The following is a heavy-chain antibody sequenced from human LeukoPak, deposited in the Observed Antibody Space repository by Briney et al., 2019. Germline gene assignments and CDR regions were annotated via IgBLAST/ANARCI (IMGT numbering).Heavy chain of an antibody. Sequence: SETLSLTCAVYGGSFSGYYWSWIRQPPGKGLEWIGEINHSGSTNYNSSLKSRVTISVDTSKNQFSLRLSSVTAADTAVYYCARLQFGSSTKFWFDPWGQGTLVTVSS. CDR2: INHSGST. CDR1: GGSFSGYY. V-gene: IGHV4-34*01. J-gene: IGHJ5*02. CDR3: ARLQFGSSTKFWFDP. D-gene: IGHD6-13*01.